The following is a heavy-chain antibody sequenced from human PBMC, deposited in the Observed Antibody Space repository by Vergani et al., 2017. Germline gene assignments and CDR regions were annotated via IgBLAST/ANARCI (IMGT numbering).Heavy chain of an antibody. Sequence: QVQLVQSGAEVKKPGASVNVSCKASGYTFTSYTIHWVRQAPGQRLEWIGVINAGNGNTTYSQNFQGRVTITRDTSASTAYMELSSLRAEDTAVFFCARGTALVAFDIWGQGTMVTVSS. CDR2: INAGNGNT. CDR1: GYTFTSYT. D-gene: IGHD2-21*02. V-gene: IGHV1-3*01. CDR3: ARGTALVAFDI. J-gene: IGHJ3*02.